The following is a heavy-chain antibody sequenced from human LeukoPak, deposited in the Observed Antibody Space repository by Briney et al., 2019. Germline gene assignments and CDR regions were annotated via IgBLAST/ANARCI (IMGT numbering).Heavy chain of an antibody. J-gene: IGHJ4*02. V-gene: IGHV3-15*01. D-gene: IGHD6-19*01. Sequence: GGSLRLSCAASGFTFNNAWMSWVRQAPGKGLEWVGRIKRKTDGGTTDYAAPVKGRFTISRDDSKNTLYLQMNSLKTEDTAVYYCTIDIAVAGTFFDYWGQGTLVTVSS. CDR2: IKRKTDGGTT. CDR1: GFTFNNAW. CDR3: TIDIAVAGTFFDY.